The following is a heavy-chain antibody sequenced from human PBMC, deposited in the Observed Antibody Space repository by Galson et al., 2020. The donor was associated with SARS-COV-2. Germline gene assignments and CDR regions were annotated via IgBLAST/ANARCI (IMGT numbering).Heavy chain of an antibody. CDR3: ARGGFPYDDYMDV. D-gene: IGHD3-22*01. Sequence: GGSLRLSCTVAGFTFGDFAMSWFRQAPGKGLEWVGFIRSRTYDGTTEYAASVKDRFTISRDDSKNVAYLQMNSLITEDTAVYYCARGGFPYDDYMDVWGKGTTVTVSS. CDR1: GFTFGDFA. J-gene: IGHJ6*03. V-gene: IGHV3-49*03. CDR2: IRSRTYDGTT.